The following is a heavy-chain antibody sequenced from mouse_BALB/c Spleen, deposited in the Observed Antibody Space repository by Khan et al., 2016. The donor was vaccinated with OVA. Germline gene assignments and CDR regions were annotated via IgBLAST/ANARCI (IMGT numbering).Heavy chain of an antibody. CDR3: ARAFYNGAWFAY. J-gene: IGHJ3*01. V-gene: IGHV2-9*02. CDR1: GFSLSNYG. CDR2: IWAGGST. Sequence: QVQLKQSGPGLVAPSQTLSITCTVSGFSLSNYGIHWVRQSPGKGLEWLGVIWAGGSTNHNSALMSRLSISKDNSKSQVFLKMNSLQTDDTAMYYCARAFYNGAWFAYWRQGTLVTVSA. D-gene: IGHD1-3*01.